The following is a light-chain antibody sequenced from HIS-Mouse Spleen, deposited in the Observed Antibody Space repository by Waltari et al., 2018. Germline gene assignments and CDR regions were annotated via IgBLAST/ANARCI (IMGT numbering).Light chain of an antibody. J-gene: IGLJ1*01. CDR3: NSRDSSGNHLV. CDR1: SPRSYY. Sequence: SSELTQDPAVSVALGQTVRLTCQGDSPRSYYASWYQQKPGQAPVLVIYGKNNRPSGIPDRFSGSSSGNTASLTITGAQAEDEADYYCNSRDSSGNHLVFGTGTKVTVL. CDR2: GKN. V-gene: IGLV3-19*01.